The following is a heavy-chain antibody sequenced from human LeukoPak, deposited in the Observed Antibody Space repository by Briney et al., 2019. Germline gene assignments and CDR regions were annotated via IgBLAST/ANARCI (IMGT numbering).Heavy chain of an antibody. V-gene: IGHV3-23*01. J-gene: IGHJ4*02. CDR3: ASISYSSSRSY. D-gene: IGHD6-13*01. CDR2: VSGGGGNT. CDR1: GFTFSIYA. Sequence: PGGSLRLSCAASGFTFSIYAMSWVRQAPGKGLEWVPTVSGGGGNTYYADSVKGRFTISRDNSKNTLYLQMNSLRAEDTAIYYCASISYSSSRSYWGQGTLVTVSS.